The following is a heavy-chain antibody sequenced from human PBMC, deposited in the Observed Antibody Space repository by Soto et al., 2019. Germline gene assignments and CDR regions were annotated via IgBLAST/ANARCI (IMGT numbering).Heavy chain of an antibody. Sequence: SETLSLTCAVYGGSFSGYYWSWIRQPPGKGLEWIGEINHSGSTNYNPSLKSRVTISVDTSKNQFSLKLSSVTAADTAVYYCARRGQQLSFDYWGQGTLVTVSS. CDR3: ARRGQQLSFDY. V-gene: IGHV4-34*01. CDR2: INHSGST. CDR1: GGSFSGYY. J-gene: IGHJ4*02. D-gene: IGHD6-13*01.